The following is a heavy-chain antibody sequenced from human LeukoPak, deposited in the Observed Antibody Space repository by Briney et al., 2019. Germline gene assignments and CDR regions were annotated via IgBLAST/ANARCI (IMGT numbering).Heavy chain of an antibody. CDR3: ARALDSSGYYYHIQSFDY. J-gene: IGHJ4*02. Sequence: SETLSLTCAVYGGSFSGYYWSWIRQPPGKGLEWIGEINHSGSTNYNPSLKSRVTISVDTSKNQFSLKLSSVTAADTAVYYCARALDSSGYYYHIQSFDYWGQGTLATVSS. V-gene: IGHV4-34*01. CDR2: INHSGST. CDR1: GGSFSGYY. D-gene: IGHD3-22*01.